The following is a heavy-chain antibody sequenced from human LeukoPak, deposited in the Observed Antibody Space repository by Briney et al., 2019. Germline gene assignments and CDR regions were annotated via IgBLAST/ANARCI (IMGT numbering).Heavy chain of an antibody. V-gene: IGHV1-46*01. CDR1: GYTFTSYY. D-gene: IGHD3-3*01. J-gene: IGHJ4*02. Sequence: ASVKVSCKASGYTFTSYYMHWVRQAPEQGLEWMGIINPSGGSTSYAQKFQGRVTMTRDTSTSTVYMELSSLRSEDTAVYYCARDILRAWEPLWSGYSPGYWGQGTLVTVSS. CDR2: INPSGGST. CDR3: ARDILRAWEPLWSGYSPGY.